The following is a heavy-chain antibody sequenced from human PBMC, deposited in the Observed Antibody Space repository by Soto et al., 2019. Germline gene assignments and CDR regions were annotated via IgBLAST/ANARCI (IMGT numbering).Heavy chain of an antibody. V-gene: IGHV1-18*01. CDR3: ARDPVYDYIWGSYRPNWFDP. D-gene: IGHD3-16*02. CDR2: ISAYNGNT. Sequence: ASVKVSCTASGYTFTSYGISWVRQAPGQRLEWMGWISAYNGNTNYAQKLQGRVTMTTDTSTSTAYMELRSLRSDDTAVYYCARDPVYDYIWGSYRPNWFDPWGQGTLVTVSS. CDR1: GYTFTSYG. J-gene: IGHJ5*02.